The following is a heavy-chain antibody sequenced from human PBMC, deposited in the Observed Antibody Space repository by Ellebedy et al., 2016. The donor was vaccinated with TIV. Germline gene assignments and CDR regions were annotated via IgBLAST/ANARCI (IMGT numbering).Heavy chain of an antibody. CDR2: IIPIFGTA. V-gene: IGHV1-69*06. J-gene: IGHJ4*02. CDR1: GGTFSSYA. Sequence: LVKVSCXASGGTFSSYAISWVRQAPGQGLEWMGGIIPIFGTANYAQKFQGRVTITADKSMSTAYMELSSLRSEDTAVYYCARAAEGYSGYEAEFDYWGQGTLVTVSS. D-gene: IGHD5-12*01. CDR3: ARAAEGYSGYEAEFDY.